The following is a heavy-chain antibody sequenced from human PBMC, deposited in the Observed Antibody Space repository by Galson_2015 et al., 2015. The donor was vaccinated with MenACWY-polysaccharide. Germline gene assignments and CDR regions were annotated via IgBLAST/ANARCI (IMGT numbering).Heavy chain of an antibody. CDR3: ARDSGRTGSLDY. Sequence: SLRLSCAASGFSFSSYNMDWVRQAPGKGLEWVSYIRGPSDIIYYADSVKGRFTISRDNAKNSLYLQMNSLRDEDTAVYYCARDSGRTGSLDYWGRGTLVTV. V-gene: IGHV3-48*02. CDR1: GFSFSSYN. D-gene: IGHD1-26*01. J-gene: IGHJ4*02. CDR2: IRGPSDII.